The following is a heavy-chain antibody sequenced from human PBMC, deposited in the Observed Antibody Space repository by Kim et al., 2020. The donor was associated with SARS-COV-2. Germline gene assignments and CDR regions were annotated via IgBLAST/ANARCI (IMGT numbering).Heavy chain of an antibody. CDR1: GFTFSSYA. CDR2: ISYDGSNK. J-gene: IGHJ4*02. Sequence: GGSLRLSCAASGFTFSSYAMHWVRQAPGKGLEWVAVISYDGSNKYYADSVKGRFTISRDNSKNTLYLQMNSLRAEDTAVYYCARERRQWLVNWHFDYWGQGSLVTVSS. CDR3: ARERRQWLVNWHFDY. V-gene: IGHV3-30-3*01. D-gene: IGHD6-19*01.